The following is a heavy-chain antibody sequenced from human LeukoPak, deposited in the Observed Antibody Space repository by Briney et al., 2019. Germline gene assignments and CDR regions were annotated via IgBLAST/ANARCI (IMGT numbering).Heavy chain of an antibody. CDR1: GGSISSYY. CDR3: ARDLRHGGYYFDY. CDR2: IYNSGST. V-gene: IGHV4-59*01. D-gene: IGHD4-23*01. Sequence: PSETLSLTCTVSGGSISSYYWSWIRQPPGKGLEWIGYIYNSGSTNYNPSLKSRVTISVDTSKSQFSLKLSSVTAADTAVYYCARDLRHGGYYFDYWGQGTLVTVSS. J-gene: IGHJ4*02.